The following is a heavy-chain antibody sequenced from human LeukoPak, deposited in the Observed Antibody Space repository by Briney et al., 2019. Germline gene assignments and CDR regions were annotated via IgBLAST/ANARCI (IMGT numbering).Heavy chain of an antibody. D-gene: IGHD6-13*01. Sequence: SETLSLTCTVSGGSISSYYWSWIRQPPGKGLEWIGYIYHSGSTYYNPSLKSRVTISVDRSKNQFSLKLSSVTAADTAVYYCARDLAAAGRNNWFDPWGQGTLVTVSS. CDR3: ARDLAAAGRNNWFDP. CDR1: GGSISSYY. J-gene: IGHJ5*02. V-gene: IGHV4-59*12. CDR2: IYHSGST.